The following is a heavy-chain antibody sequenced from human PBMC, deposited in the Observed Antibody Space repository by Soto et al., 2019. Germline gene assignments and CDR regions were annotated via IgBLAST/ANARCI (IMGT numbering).Heavy chain of an antibody. Sequence: SSKVSCKASGGTFSRYVISWVRQAPGQGLEWMGGISPIFGTANYAQKFQGRITTTADESTSRAYMELSSLRSEDTAVYYCARVVQIAAARYDYWGQGTLVTVS. CDR3: ARVVQIAAARYDY. V-gene: IGHV1-69*13. CDR2: ISPIFGTA. D-gene: IGHD6-13*01. CDR1: GGTFSRYV. J-gene: IGHJ4*02.